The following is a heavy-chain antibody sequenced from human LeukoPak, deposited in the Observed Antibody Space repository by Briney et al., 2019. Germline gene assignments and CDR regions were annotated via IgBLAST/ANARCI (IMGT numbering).Heavy chain of an antibody. CDR1: GGSLTYTSHY. CDR3: ARHAVYSGDYSFWFDP. J-gene: IGHJ5*02. Sequence: SETLSLTCSVSGGSLTYTSHYWSWIRQPPGKGLEWIGYIYYSGSTNYNPSLKSRVTISVDTSKNQFSLSLSSVTAADTAVYYCARHAVYSGDYSFWFDPWGLGTLVTVSS. V-gene: IGHV4-61*01. D-gene: IGHD1-26*01. CDR2: IYYSGST.